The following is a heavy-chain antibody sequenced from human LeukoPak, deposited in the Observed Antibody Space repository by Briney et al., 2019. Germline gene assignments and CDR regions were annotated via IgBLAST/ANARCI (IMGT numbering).Heavy chain of an antibody. Sequence: ASVKVSCKASGGTFISYAISWVRQAPGQGLEWMGGIIPIFGTANYAQKFQGRVTITADESTSTAYMELSSLRSEDTAVYYCARDRDTAMVTDYDSNWFDPWGQGTLVTVSS. CDR3: ARDRDTAMVTDYDSNWFDP. V-gene: IGHV1-69*01. CDR1: GGTFISYA. CDR2: IIPIFGTA. D-gene: IGHD5-18*01. J-gene: IGHJ5*02.